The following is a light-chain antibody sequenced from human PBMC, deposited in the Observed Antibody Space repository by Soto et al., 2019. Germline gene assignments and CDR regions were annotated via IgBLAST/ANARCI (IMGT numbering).Light chain of an antibody. CDR1: QSISSY. CDR3: PQYGSSPST. J-gene: IGKJ5*01. Sequence: THARSTLSASVGDRVTNTCRASQSISSYLAWYQQKPGQAPRLLIYGASSRATGIPDRFSGSGSGTDFTLTISRLEPEDFAVYYCPQYGSSPSTFGQGARLEIK. V-gene: IGKV3-20*01. CDR2: GAS.